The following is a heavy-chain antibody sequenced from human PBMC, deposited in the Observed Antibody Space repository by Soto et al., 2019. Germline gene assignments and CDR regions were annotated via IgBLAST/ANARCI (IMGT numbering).Heavy chain of an antibody. J-gene: IGHJ4*02. Sequence: SETLSLTCTVSGGSISSYYWSWIRQPPGKGLEWIGYIYYSGSTNYNPSLKSRVTISVDTSKNQFSLKLSSVTAADTAVYYCARSPESLYDSSGYYIFGFDYWGQGTLVTVSS. CDR1: GGSISSYY. V-gene: IGHV4-59*01. CDR2: IYYSGST. CDR3: ARSPESLYDSSGYYIFGFDY. D-gene: IGHD3-22*01.